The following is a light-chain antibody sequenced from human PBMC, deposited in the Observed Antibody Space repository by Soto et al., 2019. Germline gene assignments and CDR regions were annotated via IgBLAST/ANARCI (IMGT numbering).Light chain of an antibody. J-gene: IGKJ1*01. CDR3: QQYDSSPTT. V-gene: IGKV3-20*01. CDR2: GAS. Sequence: ESGLPQSPGTLSLSPGERATLSCRASQSVSSSYLAWYQQKPGQAPRLLIYGASSRATGIPVRFSGSGSGTGFTLTISRLEPEDFAVYYCQQYDSSPTTFGQGTKVEIK. CDR1: QSVSSSY.